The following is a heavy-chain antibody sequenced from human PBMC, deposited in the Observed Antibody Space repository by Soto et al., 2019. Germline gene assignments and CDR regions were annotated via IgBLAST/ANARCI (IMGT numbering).Heavy chain of an antibody. J-gene: IGHJ4*02. CDR1: GFTFSSYG. CDR2: IWYDGSNK. V-gene: IGHV3-33*01. Sequence: GGSLRLSCAASGFTFSSYGMRWVRQAPGKGLEWVAVIWYDGSNKYYADSVKGRFTISRDNSKNTLYLQMNSLRAEDTAVYYCARDRDGYSSSWYTTSAFDYWGQGTLVTVSS. CDR3: ARDRDGYSSSWYTTSAFDY. D-gene: IGHD6-13*01.